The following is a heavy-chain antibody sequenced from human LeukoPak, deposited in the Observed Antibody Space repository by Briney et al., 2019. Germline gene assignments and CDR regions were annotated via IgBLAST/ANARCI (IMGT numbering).Heavy chain of an antibody. CDR1: GFTFSSYA. CDR2: ISGSCDST. V-gene: IGHV3-23*01. J-gene: IGHJ4*02. CDR3: AKNRGNYYYFDY. D-gene: IGHD4-11*01. Sequence: HPGGSLRLSCAASGFTFSSYAMSWVRQAPGKGLEWVSAISGSCDSTYYADSVKGRFTISRDNSKNTLYLQMNSLRAEDTAVYYCAKNRGNYYYFDYWGQGTLVTVSS.